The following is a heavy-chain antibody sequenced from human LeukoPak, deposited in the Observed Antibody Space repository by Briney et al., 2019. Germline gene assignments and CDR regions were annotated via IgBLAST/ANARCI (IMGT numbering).Heavy chain of an antibody. CDR2: IIPIFGTA. CDR3: AREYGATGYYYYMDV. Sequence: GASVKVSCKASGGTFSSYAISWVRQAPGQGLEWMGGIIPIFGTANYAQKFQGRVTITADESTSTAYMELSSLRSEDTAVYYCAREYGATGYYYYMDVWGKGATVTISS. J-gene: IGHJ6*03. V-gene: IGHV1-69*01. D-gene: IGHD4/OR15-4a*01. CDR1: GGTFSSYA.